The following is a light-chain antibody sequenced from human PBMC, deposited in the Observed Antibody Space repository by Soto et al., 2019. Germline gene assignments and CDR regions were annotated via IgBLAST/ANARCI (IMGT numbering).Light chain of an antibody. J-gene: IGKJ3*01. Sequence: EIVLTQSPATLSLSPGERATLSCRASQSVDSHLAWYQQKPGQAPRLLIYDASNRATGIPARFSGSGSGTDFTLTISSLEPEDFAVYYCQLRSFWPPRVFTFGPGTKVDIK. CDR2: DAS. V-gene: IGKV3-11*01. CDR1: QSVDSH. CDR3: QLRSFWPPRVFT.